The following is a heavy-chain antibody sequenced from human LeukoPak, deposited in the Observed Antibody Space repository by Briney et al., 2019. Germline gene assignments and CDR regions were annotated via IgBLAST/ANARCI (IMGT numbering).Heavy chain of an antibody. J-gene: IGHJ4*02. Sequence: PSETLSLTCAVSGYSISRGYNWCWIRQPPGKGLEWIGSIYHSGSTYYNPSLKSRVTVSVDTSKNQFSLKLSSVTAADTAVYYCARRKGTYLDYWGQGTLVTVSS. D-gene: IGHD1-1*01. CDR3: ARRKGTYLDY. CDR1: GYSISRGYN. V-gene: IGHV4-38-2*01. CDR2: IYHSGST.